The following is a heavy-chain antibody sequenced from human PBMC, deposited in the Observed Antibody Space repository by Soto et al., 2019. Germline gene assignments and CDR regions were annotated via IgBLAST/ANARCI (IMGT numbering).Heavy chain of an antibody. D-gene: IGHD1-26*01. V-gene: IGHV3-23*01. Sequence: GGSLRLSCAASGFTFSSYAMSWVRQAPGKGLEWVSAISGSGGSTYYADSVKGRFTISRDNSKNTLYLQMNSLRAEDTAVYYCAKDLGGAISGSYYGAFDIWGQGTMVTV. J-gene: IGHJ3*02. CDR1: GFTFSSYA. CDR2: ISGSGGST. CDR3: AKDLGGAISGSYYGAFDI.